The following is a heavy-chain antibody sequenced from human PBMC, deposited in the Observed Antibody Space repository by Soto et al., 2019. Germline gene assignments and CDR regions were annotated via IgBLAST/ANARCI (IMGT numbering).Heavy chain of an antibody. V-gene: IGHV4-4*02. CDR1: GDSVSSPYY. Sequence: QVQLQESGPGLVKPSGTLSLTCAVSGDSVSSPYYWCWVRQPPGKGLEWIGEVFHTGTTSYNSSLWSRATISMDKSINQFSLDLSSVTAADTAVYYCARSAGWYAIHAWGPGTLVIVSS. CDR3: ARSAGWYAIHA. CDR2: VFHTGTT. D-gene: IGHD6-19*01. J-gene: IGHJ5*02.